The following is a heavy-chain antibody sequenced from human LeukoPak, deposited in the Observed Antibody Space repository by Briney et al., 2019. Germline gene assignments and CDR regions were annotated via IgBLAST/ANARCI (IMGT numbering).Heavy chain of an antibody. CDR1: GFTLSSYA. D-gene: IGHD6-19*01. CDR2: ISYDGSNK. V-gene: IGHV3-30-3*01. Sequence: GRSLGLSCAASGFTLSSYAMHWVRQAPGKGLEWVAVISYDGSNKYYADSVKGRFTISRDNSKNTLYLQMNSLRPEDTAVYYCARVKAVAGRVDYYYYVMDVWGQGTTVTVSS. J-gene: IGHJ6*02. CDR3: ARVKAVAGRVDYYYYVMDV.